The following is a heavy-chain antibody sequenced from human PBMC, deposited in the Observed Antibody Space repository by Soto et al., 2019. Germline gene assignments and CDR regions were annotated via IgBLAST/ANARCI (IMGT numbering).Heavy chain of an antibody. V-gene: IGHV3-23*02. D-gene: IGHD3-16*01. CDR2: ITGGGHT. Sequence: EVQVLESGGGLVQPGGSLRLSCSASGFTFNDINWVRQAPGKGLEWISRITGGGHTDYVDSVKGRFTISRDNSKNTVYLQMNSLRADDTALYYCAKDRSGWGSFDIWGQGTVVTVSS. CDR1: GFTFND. CDR3: AKDRSGWGSFDI. J-gene: IGHJ3*02.